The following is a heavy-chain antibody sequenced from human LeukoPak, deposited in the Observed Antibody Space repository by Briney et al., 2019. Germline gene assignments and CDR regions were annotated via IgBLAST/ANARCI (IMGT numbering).Heavy chain of an antibody. Sequence: GASVKVSCKASGYTFTSYDINWVRPATGQGLEWMGWMNPNSGNTRYAQKLQGRVTMTSNTSISTAYIELSSLRSEDTAVYYCARIEYSSSSGGYYFDYWGQGTLVTVSS. CDR2: MNPNSGNT. CDR3: ARIEYSSSSGGYYFDY. CDR1: GYTFTSYD. J-gene: IGHJ4*02. V-gene: IGHV1-8*01. D-gene: IGHD6-6*01.